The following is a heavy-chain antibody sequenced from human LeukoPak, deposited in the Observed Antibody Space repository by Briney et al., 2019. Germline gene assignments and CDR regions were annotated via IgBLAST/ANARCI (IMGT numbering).Heavy chain of an antibody. J-gene: IGHJ4*02. V-gene: IGHV4-34*01. D-gene: IGHD4-17*01. CDR2: INHSGST. Sequence: PSETLSLTCAVYGGSFSGYYWSWIRQPPGKGLEWIGEINHSGSTYYNPSLKSRVTISVDTSKNQFSLKLSSVTAADTAVYYCARSDYGDYIYYFDYWGQGTLVTVSS. CDR3: ARSDYGDYIYYFDY. CDR1: GGSFSGYY.